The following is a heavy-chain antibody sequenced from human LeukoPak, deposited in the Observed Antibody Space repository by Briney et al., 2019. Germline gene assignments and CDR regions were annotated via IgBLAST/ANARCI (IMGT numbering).Heavy chain of an antibody. Sequence: GASVKVSCKASGYTFTGYYMHWVRQAPGQGLEWMGWINPNSGGTNYAQKFQGRVTMTRVTSISTAYMELSRPRSDDTAVYYCARDGELTGDKAFDYWGQGTLVTVSS. CDR3: ARDGELTGDKAFDY. V-gene: IGHV1-2*02. D-gene: IGHD7-27*01. CDR1: GYTFTGYY. J-gene: IGHJ4*02. CDR2: INPNSGGT.